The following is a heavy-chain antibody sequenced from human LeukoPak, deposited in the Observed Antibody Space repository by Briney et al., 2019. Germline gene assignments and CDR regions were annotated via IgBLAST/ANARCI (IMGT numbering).Heavy chain of an antibody. CDR1: GGSISSYY. J-gene: IGHJ6*02. CDR3: ATSGSSGWWDYYYGMDV. V-gene: IGHV4-59*01. CDR2: IYYTGST. Sequence: NPSETLSLTCTVSGGSISSYYWSWIRQPPGKGLEWIAYIYYTGSTNYNPSLKSRVTISVDTSKNQFSLKLSSVTAADTAVYYCATSGSSGWWDYYYGMDVWGQGTTVTVSS. D-gene: IGHD6-19*01.